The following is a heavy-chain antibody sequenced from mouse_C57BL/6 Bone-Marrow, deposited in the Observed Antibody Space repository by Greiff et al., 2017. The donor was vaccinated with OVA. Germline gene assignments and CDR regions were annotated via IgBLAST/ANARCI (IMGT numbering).Heavy chain of an antibody. J-gene: IGHJ2*01. Sequence: VQLQQPGAELVRPGSSVKLSCKASGYTFTSYWMDWVKQRPGQGLEWIGNIYPSDSETHYNQKFKDKATLTVDKSSSTAYMQLSSLTSEDSAVYYCARTLDSSGVLDYWGQGTTLTVSS. V-gene: IGHV1-61*01. CDR1: GYTFTSYW. CDR3: ARTLDSSGVLDY. CDR2: IYPSDSET. D-gene: IGHD3-2*02.